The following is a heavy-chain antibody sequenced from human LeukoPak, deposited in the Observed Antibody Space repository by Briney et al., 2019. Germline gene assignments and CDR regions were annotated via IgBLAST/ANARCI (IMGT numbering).Heavy chain of an antibody. V-gene: IGHV6-1*01. CDR2: TYYRSKWYN. CDR3: ARDLALDPDYYYYYMDV. J-gene: IGHJ6*03. CDR1: GDSVSSNSAA. Sequence: SQTLSLTCAISGDSVSSNSAAWNWIRQSPSRGLEWLGRTYYRSKWYNDYAVSVKSRITINPDTSKNQFSLQLNSVTPEDTAVYYCARDLALDPDYYYYYMDVWGKGTTVTVSS.